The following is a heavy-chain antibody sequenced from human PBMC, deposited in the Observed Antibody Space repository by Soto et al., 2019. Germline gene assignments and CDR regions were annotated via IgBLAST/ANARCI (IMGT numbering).Heavy chain of an antibody. J-gene: IGHJ4*02. CDR3: ARGAKAVTGPPYDY. CDR1: GGSISNYY. V-gene: IGHV4-59*01. D-gene: IGHD6-19*01. Sequence: QVQLQESGPGLVKPSETLSLTCTVSGGSISNYYWSWIRQPPGKGLEWIGYIYYSGSTNYNPSLKSRVTISVDKSKNQFSLKLSSVTAADTTVYYCARGAKAVTGPPYDYWGQGTLATVSS. CDR2: IYYSGST.